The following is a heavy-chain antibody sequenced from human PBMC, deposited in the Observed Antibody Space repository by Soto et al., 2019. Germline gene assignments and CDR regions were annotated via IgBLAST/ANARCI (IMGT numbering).Heavy chain of an antibody. D-gene: IGHD3-16*01. CDR1: GFTFSSYA. V-gene: IGHV3-23*01. Sequence: GVLRLSCAASGFTFSSYAMSWVRQAPGKGLEWVSAISGSGGSTYYADSVKGRFTISRDNSKNTLYLQMNSLRAEDTAVYYCAKDLMITSGGVIKTHYDYWGQGTLVTVSS. J-gene: IGHJ4*02. CDR3: AKDLMITSGGVIKTHYDY. CDR2: ISGSGGST.